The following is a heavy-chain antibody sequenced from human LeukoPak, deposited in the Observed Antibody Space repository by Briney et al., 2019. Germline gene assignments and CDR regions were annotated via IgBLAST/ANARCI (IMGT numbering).Heavy chain of an antibody. CDR3: ARDGLAAAGKGNWFDP. CDR2: IKQDGSEK. V-gene: IGHV3-7*01. Sequence: GGSLRLSCAASGFTFSSYWMSWVRQAPGKGLEWVANIKQDGSEKYYVDSVKGRFTISRDNAKNSLYPQMNSLRAEDTAVYYCARDGLAAAGKGNWFDPWGQGTLVTVSS. J-gene: IGHJ5*02. CDR1: GFTFSSYW. D-gene: IGHD6-13*01.